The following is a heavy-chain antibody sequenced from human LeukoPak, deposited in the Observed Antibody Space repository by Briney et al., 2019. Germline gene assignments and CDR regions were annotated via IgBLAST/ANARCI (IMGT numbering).Heavy chain of an antibody. CDR2: INPTSTTF. Sequence: GGSLRLSCAASGFIFSTFRMNWVRQAPGKGLEWISYINPTSTTFSSAASGKGRFPSSRDNAKTSRNLQLNSLRDGDTAIYYCAVDHTAGTIYHGLDVWGQGSTVTVSS. CDR1: GFIFSTFR. V-gene: IGHV3-48*02. D-gene: IGHD6-13*01. J-gene: IGHJ6*02. CDR3: AVDHTAGTIYHGLDV.